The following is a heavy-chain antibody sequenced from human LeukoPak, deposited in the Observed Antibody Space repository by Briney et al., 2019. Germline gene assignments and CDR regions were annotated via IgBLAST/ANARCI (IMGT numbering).Heavy chain of an antibody. J-gene: IGHJ3*02. V-gene: IGHV3-30*02. CDR3: AREALRDYAFDI. CDR1: GFTFSTYG. Sequence: GGSLRLSCAASGFTFSTYGMHWVRQAPGKGLEWVAFIRSDGSNKYYADSVKGRFTISRDNSKNTLYLQMNSLRAEDTAVYYCAREALRDYAFDIWGQGTMVTVSS. CDR2: IRSDGSNK. D-gene: IGHD3-16*01.